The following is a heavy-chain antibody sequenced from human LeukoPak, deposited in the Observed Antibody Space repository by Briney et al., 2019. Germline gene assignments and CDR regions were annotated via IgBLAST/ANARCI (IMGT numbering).Heavy chain of an antibody. Sequence: PSETLSLTCTVSGGSISNFYWSWIRQPAGKTLEWIGRIYTSGSTNYNPSLKSRVTMSVDTSKNQFSLKLSSVTAADTAVYYCARGLRSYYYGSGSYYNNWFDPWGQGTLVTVSS. CDR1: GGSISNFY. CDR3: ARGLRSYYYGSGSYYNNWFDP. CDR2: IYTSGST. D-gene: IGHD3-10*01. J-gene: IGHJ5*02. V-gene: IGHV4-4*07.